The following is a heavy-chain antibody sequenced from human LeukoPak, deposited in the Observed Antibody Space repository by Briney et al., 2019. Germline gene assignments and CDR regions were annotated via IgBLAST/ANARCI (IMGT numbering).Heavy chain of an antibody. CDR1: GGSISSGGYY. J-gene: IGHJ6*04. V-gene: IGHV4-31*03. Sequence: SQTLSLTCTVSGGSISSGGYYWSWIRQHPGKGLEWIGYIYYSGSTYYNPSLKSRVTISVDTSKNQFSLKLSSVTAADTAVYYCARDQYCSSTSCPSYYYYGMHVWGKGTTVTVSS. D-gene: IGHD2-2*01. CDR3: ARDQYCSSTSCPSYYYYGMHV. CDR2: IYYSGST.